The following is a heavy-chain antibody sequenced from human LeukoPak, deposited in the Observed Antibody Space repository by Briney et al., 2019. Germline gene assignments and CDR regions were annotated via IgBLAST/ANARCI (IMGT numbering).Heavy chain of an antibody. CDR1: GFTFSSYA. CDR2: ISGSGGST. Sequence: GGSLRLSCAASGFTFSSYAMSWVRQAPGKGRECVSTISGSGGSTYYADSVKGRFTISRDNSKNTLYLQMNSLRAEDTAVYYCAKGMNIVVVPAAIDFDYWGQGTPVTVSS. CDR3: AKGMNIVVVPAAIDFDY. V-gene: IGHV3-23*01. D-gene: IGHD2-2*01. J-gene: IGHJ4*02.